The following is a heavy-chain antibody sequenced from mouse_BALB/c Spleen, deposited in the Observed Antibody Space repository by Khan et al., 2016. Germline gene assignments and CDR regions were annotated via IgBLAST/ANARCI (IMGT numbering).Heavy chain of an antibody. Sequence: QVQLKQSGAELVRPGSSVKLSCKASGYAFSSYWMNWVQQRPGQGLEWIGQIYPGDGDTNYNGKFKGKATLTADKSSSPAYMQLSSLTSEDSAVYFCARGVGPDYWGQGTTLTVSS. CDR1: GYAFSSYW. V-gene: IGHV1-80*01. D-gene: IGHD4-1*01. J-gene: IGHJ2*01. CDR2: IYPGDGDT. CDR3: ARGVGPDY.